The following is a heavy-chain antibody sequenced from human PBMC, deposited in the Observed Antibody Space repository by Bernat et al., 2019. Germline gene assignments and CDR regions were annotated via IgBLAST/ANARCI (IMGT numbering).Heavy chain of an antibody. J-gene: IGHJ3*02. CDR3: ERETRYAFDI. V-gene: IGHV3-7*03. Sequence: EVQLVESGGGLVQPGGSLRLSCAASGFTFTNYYMTWVRQAPGKGLEWVANIKQDGSATYYVDSVKGRFTISIDNAKNSLYLQMNSLRVEDADVYHCERETRYAFDIWGQGTMVAVSS. CDR2: IKQDGSAT. CDR1: GFTFTNYY.